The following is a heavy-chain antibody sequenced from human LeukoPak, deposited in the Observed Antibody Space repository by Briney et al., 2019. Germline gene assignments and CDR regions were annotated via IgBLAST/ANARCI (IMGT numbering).Heavy chain of an antibody. CDR3: AKDMRGYYDSSGGADF. J-gene: IGHJ4*02. Sequence: GGSLRLSCAASGFTFNNYGMHWVRQAPGKGLEWVSSISSSSSYIYYADSVKGRFTISRDNAKNSLYLQMNSLRAEDTALYYCAKDMRGYYDSSGGADFWGQGTLVTVSS. V-gene: IGHV3-21*04. D-gene: IGHD3-22*01. CDR2: ISSSSSYI. CDR1: GFTFNNYG.